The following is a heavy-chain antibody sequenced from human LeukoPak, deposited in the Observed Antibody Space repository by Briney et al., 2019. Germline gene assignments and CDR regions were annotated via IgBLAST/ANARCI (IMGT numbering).Heavy chain of an antibody. CDR2: IGNNGDTT. V-gene: IGHV3-64*01. Sequence: GGSLRLSCAASGFTFSSYAMHWVRQAPGKGLEYVSGIGNNGDTTYYANSVKGRFTISRDNSKNTLYLEMGSLRAEDMAVYYCARDLTNGWHYFDYWGQGTLVTVSS. J-gene: IGHJ4*02. CDR1: GFTFSSYA. CDR3: ARDLTNGWHYFDY. D-gene: IGHD6-19*01.